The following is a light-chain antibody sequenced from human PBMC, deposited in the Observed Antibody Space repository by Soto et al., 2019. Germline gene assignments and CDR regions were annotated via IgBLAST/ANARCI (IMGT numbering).Light chain of an antibody. CDR3: LLSYSDPRSVE. CDR1: TGVVTSGHY. J-gene: IGLJ2*01. CDR2: DTS. Sequence: QAVVTQEPSLTVSPGGTVTLTCGSSTGVVTSGHYPYWFQQKPGQAPRTLIYDTSNRHSWTPARFSGSLLGGRAALTLSGAQPEDEAEYYCLLSYSDPRSVEFGGGTKLTVL. V-gene: IGLV7-46*01.